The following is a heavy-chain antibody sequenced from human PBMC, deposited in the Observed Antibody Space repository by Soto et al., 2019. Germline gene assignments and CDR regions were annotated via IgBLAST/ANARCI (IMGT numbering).Heavy chain of an antibody. CDR2: ISFDGSKK. Sequence: PGGSLRLSCAASGFTFKIYALHWVRQAPGKGLEWVAVISFDGSKKYYTDSVKGRFTISRDKLKNTLYLQMNNLRVEDAALYFCAREDDYGYRYINYGLDVWGQGTTVTVSS. D-gene: IGHD4-17*01. V-gene: IGHV3-30-3*01. J-gene: IGHJ6*02. CDR1: GFTFKIYA. CDR3: AREDDYGYRYINYGLDV.